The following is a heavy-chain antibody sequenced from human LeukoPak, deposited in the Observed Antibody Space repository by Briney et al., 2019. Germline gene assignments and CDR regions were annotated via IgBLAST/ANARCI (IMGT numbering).Heavy chain of an antibody. V-gene: IGHV4-59*01. Sequence: SETLSLTCTVSGGSIRSYYWNWIRQPPGKGLEWIGYIYYSGSTNYNPSLKSRVTISVDTSKNQFSLKLSSVTAADTAVYYCARDQGYNYGYDFGYWGQGTLVTVSS. CDR1: GGSIRSYY. CDR2: IYYSGST. CDR3: ARDQGYNYGYDFGY. D-gene: IGHD5-18*01. J-gene: IGHJ4*02.